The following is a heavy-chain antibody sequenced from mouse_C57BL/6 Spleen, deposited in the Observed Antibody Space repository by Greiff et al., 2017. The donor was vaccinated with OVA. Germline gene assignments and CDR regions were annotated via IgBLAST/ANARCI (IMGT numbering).Heavy chain of an antibody. J-gene: IGHJ1*03. D-gene: IGHD2-1*01. Sequence: EVKLVESGAGLVKPGGSLKLSCAASGFTFSSYAMSWVRQTPEKRLEWVAYISSGGDYIYYADTVKGRFTISRDNARNTLYLQMSSLKSEDTAMYYCTRDRYGNYGYFDVWGTGTTVTVSS. V-gene: IGHV5-9-1*02. CDR1: GFTFSSYA. CDR2: ISSGGDYI. CDR3: TRDRYGNYGYFDV.